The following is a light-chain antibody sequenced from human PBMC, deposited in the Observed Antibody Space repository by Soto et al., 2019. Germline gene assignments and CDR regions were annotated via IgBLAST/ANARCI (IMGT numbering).Light chain of an antibody. J-gene: IGKJ4*01. Sequence: ESVFTQSPASLSLSPGERATLSCRASQSVSSSLAWYQQKPGQAPRLLLYDASNRATGIPARFSGSGSGTDLTLTISSLESDDFAVYYCQQRGSFGGGTKVDIK. CDR2: DAS. CDR3: QQRGS. V-gene: IGKV3-11*01. CDR1: QSVSSS.